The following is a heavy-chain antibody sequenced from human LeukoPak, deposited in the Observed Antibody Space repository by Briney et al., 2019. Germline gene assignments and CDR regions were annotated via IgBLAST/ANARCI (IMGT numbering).Heavy chain of an antibody. CDR3: AGHHPRNTVDF. CDR1: GGSFSGYY. J-gene: IGHJ4*02. V-gene: IGHV4-34*01. Sequence: SETLSLTCAVYGGSFSGYYWSWIRQPPGKGLEWIGEINHSGSTNYNPSLKSRVTISLETSKNQFSLKLSSVTAADTAVYYCAGHHPRNTVDFWGQGTLVTVSS. CDR2: INHSGST. D-gene: IGHD2-8*02.